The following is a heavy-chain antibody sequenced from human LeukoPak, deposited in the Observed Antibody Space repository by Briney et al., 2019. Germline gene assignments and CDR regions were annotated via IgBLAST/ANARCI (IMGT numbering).Heavy chain of an antibody. CDR2: IYYTGST. Sequence: KPAETLSLTCAVYGGSFSGYYWSWIRQPPGEGLEWIGYIYYTGSTYYKPSLKSRITISVDTSNNQFSLKVNSVTAADTAVYFCARFCSSATCHNYFDFWGQGTLVTVSS. V-gene: IGHV4-30-4*01. J-gene: IGHJ4*02. CDR1: GGSFSGYY. D-gene: IGHD2-2*01. CDR3: ARFCSSATCHNYFDF.